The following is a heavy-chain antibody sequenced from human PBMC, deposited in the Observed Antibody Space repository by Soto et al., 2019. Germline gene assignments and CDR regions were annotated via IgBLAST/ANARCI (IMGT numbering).Heavy chain of an antibody. J-gene: IGHJ5*02. Sequence: EVQLVESGGGLVQPGGSLRLSCAASGFTFSDYWMNWVRQAPGKGLVSVSRIDSDGSSTSYADSVKGRFTISRDNAKNTLYLQMNSLRAEDTAVYYCAKSNWFDPWGQGTLVTVSS. CDR3: AKSNWFDP. CDR2: IDSDGSST. CDR1: GFTFSDYW. V-gene: IGHV3-74*01.